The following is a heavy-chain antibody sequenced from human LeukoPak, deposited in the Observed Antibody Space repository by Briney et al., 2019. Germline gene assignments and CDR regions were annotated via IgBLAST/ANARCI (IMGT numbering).Heavy chain of an antibody. J-gene: IGHJ6*03. CDR3: AKGKKYYYYYMDV. CDR1: GFTFSSYG. CDR2: IRYDGSNK. V-gene: IGHV3-30*02. Sequence: PGGSLRLSCAASGFTFSSYGMHWVRQAPGKGLEWVAFIRYDGSNKYYADSVKGRFTISRDNSKNTLYLQMNSLRAEDTAVYYCAKGKKYYYYYMDVWGKGTTVTVSS. D-gene: IGHD4-23*01.